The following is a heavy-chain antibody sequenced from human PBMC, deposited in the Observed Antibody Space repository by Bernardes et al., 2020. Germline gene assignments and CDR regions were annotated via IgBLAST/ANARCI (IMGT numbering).Heavy chain of an antibody. CDR3: ARPGSGSRGEFDP. Sequence: SETLSLTCTVSGGSISSRSHDWGWIRQPPGKGLEWIGSIYYSGSTYYTPSLKSRVTISVDTSKNQFSLKLSSVTAADTAVYYCARPGSGSRGEFDPWGQGTLVTVSS. CDR1: GGSISSRSHD. V-gene: IGHV4-39*01. CDR2: IYYSGST. D-gene: IGHD3-10*01. J-gene: IGHJ5*02.